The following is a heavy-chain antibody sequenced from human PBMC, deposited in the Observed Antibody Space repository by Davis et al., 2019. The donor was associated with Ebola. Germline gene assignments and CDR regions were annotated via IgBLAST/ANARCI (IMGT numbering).Heavy chain of an antibody. D-gene: IGHD3-10*01. CDR1: GYSFTSYW. CDR2: IYPGDSDT. Sequence: GGSLSLSCKGSGYSFTSYWIGWVRQMPGKGLEWMGIIYPGDSDTRYSPSFQGQVTISADKSISTAYLQWSSLKASDTAMYYCARLRWFRELPIDYWGQGTLVTVSS. J-gene: IGHJ4*02. CDR3: ARLRWFRELPIDY. V-gene: IGHV5-51*01.